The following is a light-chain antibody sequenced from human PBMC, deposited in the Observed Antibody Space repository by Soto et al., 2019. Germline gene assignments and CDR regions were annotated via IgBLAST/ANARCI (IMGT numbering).Light chain of an antibody. Sequence: DIVMTQSPDSLAVSLGERATINCKSSQSVLYSSNNRNYLAWYQQRRGQPPKLLIYWASTRESGVPDRFSGSGSGTDFTLTISSLQAEDVAVYYCQQYYSTPRTFGQGTKVEI. V-gene: IGKV4-1*01. J-gene: IGKJ1*01. CDR1: QSVLYSSNNRNY. CDR3: QQYYSTPRT. CDR2: WAS.